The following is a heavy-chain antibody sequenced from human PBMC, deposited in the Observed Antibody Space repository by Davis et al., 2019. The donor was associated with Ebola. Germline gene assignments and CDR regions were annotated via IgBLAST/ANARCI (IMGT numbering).Heavy chain of an antibody. CDR2: INHSGST. CDR3: ARGRDCSSTSCHHHYFDY. J-gene: IGHJ4*02. Sequence: PSETLFLTCTVSGGSISSSSYYWTWIRQPPGEGLEWIGEINHSGSTNYKSSLKSRVTISVDTSKNQFSLKLSSVTAADTAVYYCARGRDCSSTSCHHHYFDYWGQGTLVTVSS. CDR1: GGSISSSSYY. V-gene: IGHV4-39*07. D-gene: IGHD2-2*01.